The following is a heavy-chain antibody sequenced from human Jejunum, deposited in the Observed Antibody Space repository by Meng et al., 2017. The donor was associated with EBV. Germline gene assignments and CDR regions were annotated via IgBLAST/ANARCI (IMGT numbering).Heavy chain of an antibody. Sequence: EGQLGVSGGGLVKPWGSLRLSCAAFGFTFSSYSMNWVRQAPGKGLEWVSYISSGSSFIYYADSVKGRFTISRDDAKNSLFLQLNSLRAEDTAVYYCVRDSSFNVHWGQGTLVTVSS. CDR1: GFTFSSYS. J-gene: IGHJ4*02. CDR2: ISSGSSFI. CDR3: VRDSSFNVH. D-gene: IGHD3-16*02. V-gene: IGHV3-21*02.